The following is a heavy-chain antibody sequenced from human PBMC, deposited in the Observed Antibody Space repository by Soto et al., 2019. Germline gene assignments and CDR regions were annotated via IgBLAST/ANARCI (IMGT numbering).Heavy chain of an antibody. J-gene: IGHJ4*02. Sequence: RLSCSASGFTFSSYAMHWVRQAPGKGLEYVSAISSNGGSTYYADSVKGRFTISRDNSKNTLYLQMSSLRAEDTAVYYCVSYPAYCSSTSCYSNYFDYWGQGTLVTVSS. CDR3: VSYPAYCSSTSCYSNYFDY. CDR1: GFTFSSYA. D-gene: IGHD2-2*01. V-gene: IGHV3-64D*06. CDR2: ISSNGGST.